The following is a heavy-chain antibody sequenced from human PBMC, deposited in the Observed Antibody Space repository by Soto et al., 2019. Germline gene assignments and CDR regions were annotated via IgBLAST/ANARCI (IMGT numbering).Heavy chain of an antibody. Sequence: ASVKVSCKASGVTFSSYAISWVRQAPGQGLEWMGGIIPIFGTANYAQKFQGRVTITADESTSTAYMGLSSLRSEDTAVYYCARDIGQLELLAYWGQGTLVTVSS. D-gene: IGHD1-7*01. CDR1: GVTFSSYA. V-gene: IGHV1-69*13. J-gene: IGHJ4*02. CDR3: ARDIGQLELLAY. CDR2: IIPIFGTA.